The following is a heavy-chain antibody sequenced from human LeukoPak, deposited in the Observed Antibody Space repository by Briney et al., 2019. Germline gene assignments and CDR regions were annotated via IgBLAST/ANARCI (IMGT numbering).Heavy chain of an antibody. CDR1: GGSISSGGYY. CDR2: IYYSGST. J-gene: IGHJ4*02. CDR3: ARGAAARAPFDY. V-gene: IGHV4-31*03. Sequence: SQTLSPTCTVSGGSISSGGYYWSWIRQHPGKGLEWIGYIYYSGSTYYNPSLKSRVTISVDTSKNQFSLKLSSVTAADTAVYYCARGAAARAPFDYWGQGTLVTVSS. D-gene: IGHD2-2*01.